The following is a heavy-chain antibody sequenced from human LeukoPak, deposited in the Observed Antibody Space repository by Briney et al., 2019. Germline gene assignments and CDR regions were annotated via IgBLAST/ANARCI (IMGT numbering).Heavy chain of an antibody. CDR2: IYYSGST. J-gene: IGHJ4*02. V-gene: IGHV4-59*01. CDR1: GGFISSYY. Sequence: PSETLSLTCTVSGGFISSYYWSWSRQPPGKGLEWIGYIYYSGSTNYNPSLKSRVTISVDTSKNQFSLKLSSVTAADTAVYYCARDLRVLTGYSYDVWGQGTLVTVSS. CDR3: ARDLRVLTGYSYDV. D-gene: IGHD5-18*01.